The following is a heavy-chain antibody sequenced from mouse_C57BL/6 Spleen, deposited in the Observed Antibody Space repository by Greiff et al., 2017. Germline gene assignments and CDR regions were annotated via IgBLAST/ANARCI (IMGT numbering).Heavy chain of an antibody. CDR1: GYTFTDYY. V-gene: IGHV1-75*01. Sequence: QVQLQQSGPELVKPGASVKISCKASGYTFTDYYINWVKQRPGQGLEWIGWIFPGSGSTYYNEKFKGKAPLTVDKSSSTAYMLLSSLTSEDSAVYFCATPSITTVVDYFDYWGQGTTLTVSS. CDR2: IFPGSGST. J-gene: IGHJ2*01. CDR3: ATPSITTVVDYFDY. D-gene: IGHD1-1*01.